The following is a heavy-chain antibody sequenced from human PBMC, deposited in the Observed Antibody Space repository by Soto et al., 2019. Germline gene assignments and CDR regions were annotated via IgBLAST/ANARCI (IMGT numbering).Heavy chain of an antibody. CDR3: AQVSGSWGDYGMDV. Sequence: GPPRVTPTQSLTLTCTLFGFSRSGYGVAVGWIRQPPGKALWWLALMYWDDDKRYSSSLKSRLTITKDTSKNRVVLTVTNSDPVDAGTYYCAQVSGSWGDYGMDVWGQGTTVTVSS. J-gene: IGHJ6*02. V-gene: IGHV2-5*02. CDR2: MYWDDDK. CDR1: GFSRSGYGVA. D-gene: IGHD1-26*01.